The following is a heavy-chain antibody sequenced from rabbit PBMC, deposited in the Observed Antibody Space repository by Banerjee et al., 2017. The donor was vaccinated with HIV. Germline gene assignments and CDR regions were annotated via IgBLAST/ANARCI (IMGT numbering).Heavy chain of an antibody. V-gene: IGHV1S40*01. CDR2: IDTGSSGTT. J-gene: IGHJ4*01. D-gene: IGHD4-2*01. CDR3: ARSAYAGGAGDGLNL. Sequence: QSLEESGGDLVKPGASLTLTCTASGFSFSSGYDMCWVRQAPGKGLEWIACIDTGSSGTTYYASWAKGRFTISKPSSTTVTLQMTSLTAADTATYFCARSAYAGGAGDGLNLWGPGTLVTVS. CDR1: GFSFSSGYD.